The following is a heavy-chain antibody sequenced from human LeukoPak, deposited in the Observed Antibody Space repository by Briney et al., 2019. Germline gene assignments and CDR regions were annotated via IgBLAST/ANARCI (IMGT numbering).Heavy chain of an antibody. D-gene: IGHD3-3*01. V-gene: IGHV1-18*01. CDR1: GYTFTSYG. CDR3: ARYDDFPSYGMDV. CDR2: ISAYNGNT. Sequence: GASVKVSFKASGYTFTSYGISWVRPAPGQGLEWMGWISAYNGNTNYAQKLQGRVTMTTDTSTSTAYMELRSLRSDDTDVYYCARYDDFPSYGMDVWGQGTTVTVSS. J-gene: IGHJ6*02.